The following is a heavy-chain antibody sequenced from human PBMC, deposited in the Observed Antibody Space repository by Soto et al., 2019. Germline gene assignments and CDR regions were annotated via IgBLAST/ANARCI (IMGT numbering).Heavy chain of an antibody. V-gene: IGHV1-18*01. Sequence: GASVKVSCKASGYTFTSCCISWGRQAPGQGLEWMGWTSAYNGNTNYAQKLQGRVTMTTDTSTSTAYMELRSLRSDDTAVYYCARDLGYYYDSSGYYLFDYWGQGTLVTVAS. D-gene: IGHD3-22*01. CDR3: ARDLGYYYDSSGYYLFDY. J-gene: IGHJ4*02. CDR1: GYTFTSCC. CDR2: TSAYNGNT.